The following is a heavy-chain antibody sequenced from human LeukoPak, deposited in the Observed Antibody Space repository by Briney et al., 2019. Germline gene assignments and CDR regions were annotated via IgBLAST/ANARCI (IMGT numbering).Heavy chain of an antibody. D-gene: IGHD2-15*01. V-gene: IGHV3-53*01. Sequence: PGGSLRLSCAVSGVTISDNYMSWDRQAPGKGLEWVSVIYSRGSTSYTDSVKGRFTISRDNSKNTVYLQMNSLRAEDTAVYYCASLCCSAGSCFVDYWGQGTLVSVSA. CDR3: ASLCCSAGSCFVDY. J-gene: IGHJ4*02. CDR2: IYSRGST. CDR1: GVTISDNY.